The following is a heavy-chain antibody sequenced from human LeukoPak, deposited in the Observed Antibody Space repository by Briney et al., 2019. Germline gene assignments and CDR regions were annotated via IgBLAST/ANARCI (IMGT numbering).Heavy chain of an antibody. CDR1: GYTFTVYY. CDR2: INPNSGGT. J-gene: IGHJ6*02. V-gene: IGHV1-2*02. D-gene: IGHD5-12*01. CDR3: ARGPATTKTYYYYGMDV. Sequence: ASVKVSCKASGYTFTVYYMHWVRQAPGQGLEWMGWINPNSGGTNYAQKFQGRVTMTRDTSISTAYMELSRLRPDDTAVYYCARGPATTKTYYYYGMDVWGQGTTVTVSS.